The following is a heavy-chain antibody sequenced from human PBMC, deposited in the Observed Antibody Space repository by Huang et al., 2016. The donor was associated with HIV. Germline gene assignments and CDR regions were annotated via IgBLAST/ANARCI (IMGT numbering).Heavy chain of an antibody. D-gene: IGHD7-27*01. CDR3: AHIGRLGNYYMDV. V-gene: IGHV2-5*02. CDR1: GFSLNHKGVG. J-gene: IGHJ6*03. CDR2: IYWDDDK. Sequence: QITLKESGPTVIKPTQTPTLTCRFSGFSLNHKGVGVGWIRQPPGKALEWLVLIYWDDDKQFTPSLKNRITITKDTSKNQVVFTMTNLDPMDTGTYYCAHIGRLGNYYMDVWGNGTTVTVSS.